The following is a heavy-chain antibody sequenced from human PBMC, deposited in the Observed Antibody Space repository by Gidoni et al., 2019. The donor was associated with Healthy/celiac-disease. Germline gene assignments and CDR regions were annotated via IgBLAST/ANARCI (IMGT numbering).Heavy chain of an antibody. Sequence: QVQLVQSGAGVKKPESSVNVSCEASVGTFTSSTISWVRQAPGQGLEWMGRIIPILGIANYAQKFKGRVTITADKSTSTAYMELSSLRSEDTAVYYCAREADYYESSRKGGWFDPWGQGTLVTVSS. CDR1: VGTFTSST. CDR2: IIPILGIA. D-gene: IGHD3-22*01. J-gene: IGHJ5*02. CDR3: AREADYYESSRKGGWFDP. V-gene: IGHV1-69*02.